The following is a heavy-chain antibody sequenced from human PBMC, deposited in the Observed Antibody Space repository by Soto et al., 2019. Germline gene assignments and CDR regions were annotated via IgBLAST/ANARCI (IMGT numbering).Heavy chain of an antibody. V-gene: IGHV3-30*03. CDR3: ASPPTYYDFWSGYYPPP. CDR1: GFTFSSYG. J-gene: IGHJ5*02. D-gene: IGHD3-3*01. CDR2: ISYDGSNK. Sequence: GGSLRLSCAASGFTFSSYGMHWVRQAPGKGLEWVAVISYDGSNKYYVDSVKGRFTISRDNAKNSLYLQMNSLRAEDTAVYYCASPPTYYDFWSGYYPPPWGQGTLVTVSS.